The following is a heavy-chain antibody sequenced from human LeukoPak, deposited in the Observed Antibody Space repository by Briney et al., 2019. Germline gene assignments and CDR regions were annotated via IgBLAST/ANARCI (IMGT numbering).Heavy chain of an antibody. CDR2: VYWNDDN. Sequence: SGPTLVNPTQTLTLTCTFSGFSLTTSGVGVGWIRQPPGKALEWLGVVYWNDDNHYSPSLKRRLTITKDTSKNQVVLTMTNMDPVGTATYYCAHKFYGPFDEWGQGTLVTVSS. CDR3: AHKFYGPFDE. J-gene: IGHJ4*02. CDR1: GFSLTTSGVG. V-gene: IGHV2-5*01. D-gene: IGHD3-16*01.